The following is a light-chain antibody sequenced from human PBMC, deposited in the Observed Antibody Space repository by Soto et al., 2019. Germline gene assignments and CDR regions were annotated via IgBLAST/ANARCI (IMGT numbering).Light chain of an antibody. CDR1: SSNIGRNP. CDR2: TND. CDR3: ATWDDSLYGMV. J-gene: IGLJ2*01. Sequence: QSVLTQPPSASGTPGQRVTISCSGGSSNIGRNPVNWYLQLPGTAPKLLIYTNDRRPSGVPDRVSASKSGTSASLTISGLQSEDDADYYCATWDDSLYGMVFGGGTKVTVL. V-gene: IGLV1-44*01.